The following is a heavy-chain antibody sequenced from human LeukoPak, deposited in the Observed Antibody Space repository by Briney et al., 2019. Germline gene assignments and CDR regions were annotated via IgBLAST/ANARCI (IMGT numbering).Heavy chain of an antibody. V-gene: IGHV3-30-3*01. Sequence: GGSLRLSCAASGFTFSSYAMHWVRQAPGKGLEWVAVISYDGSNKYYADSVKGRFTISRDNSKNTLYLQMNSLRAEDTAVYYCAREPPSRYYFDYWGQGTLVTVSS. CDR3: AREPPSRYYFDY. J-gene: IGHJ4*02. CDR1: GFTFSSYA. CDR2: ISYDGSNK.